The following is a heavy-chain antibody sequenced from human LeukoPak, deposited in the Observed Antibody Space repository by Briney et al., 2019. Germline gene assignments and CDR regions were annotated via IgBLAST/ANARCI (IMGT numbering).Heavy chain of an antibody. V-gene: IGHV3-74*01. D-gene: IGHD6-19*01. Sequence: GGSLRLSCAASGFRFSGYWMHWVRQAPGKGLVWVSLINTDGGRTAYADSVKGRFTISRDNAKNTLYLQMNSLRAEDTAVYYCATDPTVAGTSEYFQHWGQGTLVTVSS. J-gene: IGHJ1*01. CDR1: GFRFSGYW. CDR3: ATDPTVAGTSEYFQH. CDR2: INTDGGRT.